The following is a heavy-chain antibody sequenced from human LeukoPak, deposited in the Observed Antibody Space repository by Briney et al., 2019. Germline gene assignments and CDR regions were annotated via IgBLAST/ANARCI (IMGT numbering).Heavy chain of an antibody. CDR3: AEGIAGAGTENSGN. V-gene: IGHV1-2*02. CDR1: GYTFTGYY. CDR2: INPNSGGI. Sequence: ASVKVSCKASGYTFTGYYMHWVRQAPGQGLEWMGWINPNSGGINYVQKFQGRVTMTRDTSLSTPYMEMSRLRTDDPALYYCAEGIAGAGTENSGNWGQGTLVTVSS. D-gene: IGHD6-19*01. J-gene: IGHJ4*02.